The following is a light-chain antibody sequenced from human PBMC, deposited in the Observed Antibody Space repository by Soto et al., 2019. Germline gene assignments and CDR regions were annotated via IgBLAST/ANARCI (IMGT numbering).Light chain of an antibody. Sequence: QSVLTQPASVSGSPGQSITISCTGTSSDVGGYNYVSWYQQHPGKAPKLMIYDVSNRPSGVSNRFSGSKSGNTASLTISGLQAEDEADYYCSSYRSSSLDVFGTGTKLTVL. CDR1: SSDVGGYNY. V-gene: IGLV2-14*01. CDR3: SSYRSSSLDV. CDR2: DVS. J-gene: IGLJ1*01.